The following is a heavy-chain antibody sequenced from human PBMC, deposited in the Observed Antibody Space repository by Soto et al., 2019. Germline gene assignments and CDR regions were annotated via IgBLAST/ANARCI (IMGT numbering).Heavy chain of an antibody. V-gene: IGHV1-2*04. CDR1: GYTFIGYY. J-gene: IGHJ4*02. D-gene: IGHD5-12*01. Sequence: QVQLVQSGAEVKKPGASVKVSCKASGYTFIGYYIHWVRQAPGQGLEWMGWINPNSGGAKYSQKVQSWVNMTNDTAISTAYLEPSRLKSDDTAVYYCARSGGGYDLGDSRGQGTPVTVSS. CDR2: INPNSGGA. CDR3: ARSGGGYDLGDS.